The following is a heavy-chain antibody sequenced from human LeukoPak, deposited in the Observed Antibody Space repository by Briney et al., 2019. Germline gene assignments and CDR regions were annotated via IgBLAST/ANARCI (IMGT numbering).Heavy chain of an antibody. CDR3: ARTLTTATWDF. J-gene: IGHJ4*02. CDR2: INPNSGGT. Sequence: ASVKVSCKASGYTFTGYYMHWVRQAPGQGLEWMGWINPNSGGTNYAQKFQDRVTMTRDTSINTAYMEVSRLRSDDTAVYYCARTLTTATWDFWGQGTLVTVSS. CDR1: GYTFTGYY. D-gene: IGHD4-17*01. V-gene: IGHV1-2*02.